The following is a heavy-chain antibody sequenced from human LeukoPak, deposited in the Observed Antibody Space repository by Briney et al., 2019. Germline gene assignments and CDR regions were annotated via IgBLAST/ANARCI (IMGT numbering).Heavy chain of an antibody. V-gene: IGHV4-39*07. CDR1: GGSISSSSYY. CDR3: ARFLTVSRGAYYYYYMDV. D-gene: IGHD4-17*01. Sequence: SETLSLTCTVSGGSISSSSYYWGWIRQPPGKGLEWIGSIHYSGSTNYNPSLKSRVTISVDTSKNQFSLKLSSVTAAGTAVYYCARFLTVSRGAYYYYYMDVWGKGTTVTVSS. J-gene: IGHJ6*03. CDR2: IHYSGST.